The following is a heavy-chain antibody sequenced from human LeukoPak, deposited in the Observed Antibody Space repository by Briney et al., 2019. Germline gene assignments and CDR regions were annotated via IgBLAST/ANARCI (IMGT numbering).Heavy chain of an antibody. CDR2: ISSSGSTI. V-gene: IGHV3-48*03. D-gene: IGHD3-16*02. CDR1: GFTFSSYE. J-gene: IGHJ4*02. CDR3: ARDGSPHQYYDYVWGSYRCFDY. Sequence: PGGSLRLSCAASGFTFSSYEMNWVRQAPGKGLEWVSYISSSGSTIYYADSVKGRFTISRDNAKNSLYLQMNSLRAEDTAVYYCARDGSPHQYYDYVWGSYRCFDYWGQGTLVTVSS.